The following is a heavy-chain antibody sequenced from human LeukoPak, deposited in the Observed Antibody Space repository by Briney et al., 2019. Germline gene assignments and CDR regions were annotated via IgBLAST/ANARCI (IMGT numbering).Heavy chain of an antibody. CDR3: ARDLGSSSWYSGY. V-gene: IGHV3-7*01. CDR2: IKQDGSEK. J-gene: IGHJ4*02. Sequence: GGSLRLSCAASGFTFSSYWMSWVRQAPGKGLEWVANIKQDGSEKNYVDSVKGRFTISRDNAKNSLYLQMNSLRAEDTAVYYCARDLGSSSWYSGYWGQGALVTVSS. D-gene: IGHD6-13*01. CDR1: GFTFSSYW.